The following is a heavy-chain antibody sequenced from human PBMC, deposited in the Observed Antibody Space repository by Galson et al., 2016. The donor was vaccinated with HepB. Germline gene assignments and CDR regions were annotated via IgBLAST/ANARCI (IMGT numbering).Heavy chain of an antibody. CDR2: MNPKSGDT. D-gene: IGHD6-13*01. CDR3: ARGYSSTWEDDAFDI. Sequence: SVKVSCKASGYFFTSYDINWVRQATGQGLEWMGWMNPKSGDTGYAQRFQDRVTITRNTSIDTAYLELTSLRSEDTAVYYCARGYSSTWEDDAFDIWGQGTTVIVSS. V-gene: IGHV1-8*01. J-gene: IGHJ3*02. CDR1: GYFFTSYD.